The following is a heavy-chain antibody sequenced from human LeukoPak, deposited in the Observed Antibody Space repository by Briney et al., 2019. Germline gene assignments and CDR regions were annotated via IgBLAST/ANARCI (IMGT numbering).Heavy chain of an antibody. CDR2: IYTSGTT. J-gene: IGHJ4*02. CDR1: GGSFSSYY. CDR3: ARDAKYYYGSRTYFFFEY. V-gene: IGHV4-4*07. D-gene: IGHD3-10*01. Sequence: SETLSLTCTVSGGSFSSYYWSWIRQPAGKGLEWMGHIYTSGTTNYNPSLKSRVTMSIDTSKKQFSLKLSSVTAADTAVYYCARDAKYYYGSRTYFFFEYWGQGTLLTVSS.